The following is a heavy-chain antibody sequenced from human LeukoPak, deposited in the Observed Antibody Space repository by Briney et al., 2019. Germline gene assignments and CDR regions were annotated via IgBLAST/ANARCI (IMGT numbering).Heavy chain of an antibody. CDR1: GYTFTGHF. CDR3: ARDREEYVLDV. CDR2: INPNSGGT. Sequence: ALVKVSCKASGYTFTGHFLHWVRQAPGQGLEWMGWINPNSGGTNYAQKFQGRVTMTRDTSISTAYMELSRLRSDDTAVYYCARDREEYVLDVWGKGTTVTVSS. D-gene: IGHD2/OR15-2a*01. J-gene: IGHJ6*04. V-gene: IGHV1-2*02.